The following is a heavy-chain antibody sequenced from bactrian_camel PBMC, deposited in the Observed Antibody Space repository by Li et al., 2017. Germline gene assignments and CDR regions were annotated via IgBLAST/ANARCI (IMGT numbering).Heavy chain of an antibody. CDR3: APRFFAVGKN. Sequence: VQLVESGGGLVQPGGSLRLSCVVSGFSLSDRHMHWVRQAPGKGLEWVSSVSAGVDTNRKYYTDSVKARFTISRDNAKNTIYLQMNSLKPEDTAVYYCAPRFFAVGKNWGKGTQVTVS. CDR2: VSAGVDTNRK. D-gene: IGHD1*01. V-gene: IGHV3S1*01. J-gene: IGHJ4*01. CDR1: GFSLSDRH.